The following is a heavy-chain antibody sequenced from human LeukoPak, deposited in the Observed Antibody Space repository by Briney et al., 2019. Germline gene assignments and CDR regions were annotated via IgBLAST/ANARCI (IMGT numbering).Heavy chain of an antibody. CDR1: GFTFDDYG. CDR3: ARVVEHWAAAGTGDY. D-gene: IGHD6-13*01. J-gene: IGHJ4*02. CDR2: INWNGGST. V-gene: IGHV3-20*01. Sequence: GGSLRLSCAASGFTFDDYGMSWVRQAPGKGLEWASGINWNGGSTGYADSVKGRFTISRDNAKNSLYLQMNSLRAEDTALYHCARVVEHWAAAGTGDYWGQGTLVTVSS.